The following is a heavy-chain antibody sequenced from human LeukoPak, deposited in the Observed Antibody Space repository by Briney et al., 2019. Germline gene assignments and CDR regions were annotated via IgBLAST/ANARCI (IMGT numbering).Heavy chain of an antibody. J-gene: IGHJ4*02. CDR2: IYYSGST. CDR3: ARGTTVTTLPDY. CDR1: GGSISSGGYY. V-gene: IGHV4-31*03. Sequence: SQTLSLTCTVSGGSISSGGYYWSWIRQHPGKGLEWIGYIYYSGSTYCNPSLKSRVTISVDTSKNQFSLKLSSVTAADTAVYYCARGTTVTTLPDYWGQGTLVTVSS. D-gene: IGHD4-17*01.